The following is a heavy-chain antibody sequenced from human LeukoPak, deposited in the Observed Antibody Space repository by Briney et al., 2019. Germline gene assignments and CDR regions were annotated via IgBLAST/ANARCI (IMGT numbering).Heavy chain of an antibody. CDR3: ARDQNYYDTTSYYGIDY. CDR1: RYSFTGYY. Sequence: ASVKVSCKASRYSFTGYYIHWVRQAPGQGLAWVGWINPNSGATNYAQKFQDRVTMTRDTSISTAYMELSRLRSDDTALYYCARDQNYYDTTSYYGIDYWGQGTLVTVSS. V-gene: IGHV1-2*02. J-gene: IGHJ4*02. CDR2: INPNSGAT. D-gene: IGHD3-22*01.